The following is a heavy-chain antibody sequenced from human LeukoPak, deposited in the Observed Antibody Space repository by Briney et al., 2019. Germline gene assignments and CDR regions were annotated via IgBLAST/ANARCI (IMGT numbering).Heavy chain of an antibody. CDR2: INPNSGGT. CDR3: ARGFSDYDFWSGYYGGLFDY. J-gene: IGHJ4*02. V-gene: IGHV1-2*02. CDR1: GYTFTGYY. Sequence: ASVKVSCKASGYTFTGYYMHWVRQAPGQGLEWMGWINPNSGGTNYAQEFQGRVTMTRDTSISTAYMELSRLRSDDTAVYYCARGFSDYDFWSGYYGGLFDYWGQGTLVTVSS. D-gene: IGHD3-3*01.